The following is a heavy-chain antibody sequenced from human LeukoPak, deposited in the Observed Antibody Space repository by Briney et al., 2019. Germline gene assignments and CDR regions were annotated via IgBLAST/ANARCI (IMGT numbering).Heavy chain of an antibody. Sequence: GGSLRLSCAVSGFTSNSNSMHWVRQAPGKGLEWVSSISGGSTYIYYADSVKGRFTISRDNAKKSLFLQMNSLRAEDTAVYYCARDGLPYYYAMDVWGQGTTVTVSS. CDR1: GFTSNSNS. J-gene: IGHJ6*02. CDR2: ISGGSTYI. V-gene: IGHV3-21*01. D-gene: IGHD3-16*01. CDR3: ARDGLPYYYAMDV.